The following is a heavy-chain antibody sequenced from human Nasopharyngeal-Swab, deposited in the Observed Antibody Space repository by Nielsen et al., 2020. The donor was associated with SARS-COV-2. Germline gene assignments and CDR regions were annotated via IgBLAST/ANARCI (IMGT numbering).Heavy chain of an antibody. V-gene: IGHV3-30*03. Sequence: WVRPPPGKGLEWVAFIAHDASNEYYGDSVKGRFSISRDSSKNTLYLQMDSLRGEDTAVYYCARDAPAHYGAFYWGRGTLVTVSS. D-gene: IGHD4-17*01. J-gene: IGHJ4*02. CDR3: ARDAPAHYGAFY. CDR2: IAHDASNE.